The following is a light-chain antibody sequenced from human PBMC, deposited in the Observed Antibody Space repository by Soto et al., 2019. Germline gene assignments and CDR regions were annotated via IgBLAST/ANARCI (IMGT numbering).Light chain of an antibody. V-gene: IGKV3-11*01. CDR3: QQYGGSPRT. CDR2: EAS. CDR1: QTVGVR. Sequence: IVLPQSPAPLSSAPLETATLSCRASQTVGVRLAWYQHKPGQAPRLIIYEASNRAAGIPARFSGSGSGTDFTLTITRLEPEDFAVYYCQQYGGSPRTFGQGTKVDI. J-gene: IGKJ1*01.